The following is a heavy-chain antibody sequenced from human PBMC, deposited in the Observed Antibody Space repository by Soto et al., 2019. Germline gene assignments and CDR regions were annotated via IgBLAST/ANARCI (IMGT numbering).Heavy chain of an antibody. V-gene: IGHV4-59*01. CDR3: AREDKTVSCPGGTCSPPRGIDV. Sequence: PSATLSLTCTVSGGSMNNYYWSWIRQPPGKGLEWIGYIYSSGSTNYSPSLSSRVTMSLDTSKSQFSLRLDSVSAADTAVYYCAREDKTVSCPGGTCSPPRGIDVWGQGTTVTVSS. CDR1: GGSMNNYY. J-gene: IGHJ6*02. D-gene: IGHD2-8*02. CDR2: IYSSGST.